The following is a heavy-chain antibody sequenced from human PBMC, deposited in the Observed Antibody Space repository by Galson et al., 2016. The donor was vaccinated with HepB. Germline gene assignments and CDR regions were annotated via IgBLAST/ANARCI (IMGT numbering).Heavy chain of an antibody. Sequence: SLRLSCAASGFTFSSYGIHWVRQAPGKGLEWVAVISYDGGNKYYTDSVKGRFTISRDNSKSTLYLQMNSLIAEDTAVYYCARDSRIFDILTTYSPPGHTDYWGRGTLVTVSS. CDR1: GFTFSSYG. CDR3: ARDSRIFDILTTYSPPGHTDY. CDR2: ISYDGGNK. V-gene: IGHV3-30*03. J-gene: IGHJ4*02. D-gene: IGHD3-9*01.